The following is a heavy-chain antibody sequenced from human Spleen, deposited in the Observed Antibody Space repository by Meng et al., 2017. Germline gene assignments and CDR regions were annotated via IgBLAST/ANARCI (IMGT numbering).Heavy chain of an antibody. D-gene: IGHD3-22*01. CDR2: IYHSGST. CDR3: ARIPYYSDSDNYAFDI. Sequence: GSLRLSCTVSGGSLRNHCWSWIRQPPGKGLEWIGSIYHSGSTYYNPSLKSRVTISVDTSKNQFSLKLHSVTAADTAVYHCARIPYYSDSDNYAFDIWGQGTMVTVSS. J-gene: IGHJ3*02. V-gene: IGHV4-59*11. CDR1: GGSLRNHC.